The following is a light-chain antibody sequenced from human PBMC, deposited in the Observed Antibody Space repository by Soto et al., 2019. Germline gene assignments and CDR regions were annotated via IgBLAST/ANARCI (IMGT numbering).Light chain of an antibody. CDR1: QSVSRY. J-gene: IGKJ5*01. V-gene: IGKV3-11*01. Sequence: EIVLTQSPATLSLSHGERATLSCRASQSVSRYLAWYQQKPGQAPRLLIYDASNRATGIPARFSGSGSGTDFTLTISSLQSEDFAVYYCQQYEKWPPSITFGQGTRLEI. CDR2: DAS. CDR3: QQYEKWPPSIT.